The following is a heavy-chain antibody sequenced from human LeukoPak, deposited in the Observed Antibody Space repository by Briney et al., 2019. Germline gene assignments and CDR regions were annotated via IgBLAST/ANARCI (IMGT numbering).Heavy chain of an antibody. CDR2: ISTSGTAI. V-gene: IGHV3-48*03. Sequence: GASLRLSCAASGFTFSSYEMNWVRQAPGQGLEWVSYISTSGTAIYYADSVKGRFTISRDNAKSSLYLQMNSLRAEDTAGYYCARAGYSMDTEYFQHWGQGTVVTVSS. J-gene: IGHJ1*01. CDR3: ARAGYSMDTEYFQH. CDR1: GFTFSSYE. D-gene: IGHD5-18*01.